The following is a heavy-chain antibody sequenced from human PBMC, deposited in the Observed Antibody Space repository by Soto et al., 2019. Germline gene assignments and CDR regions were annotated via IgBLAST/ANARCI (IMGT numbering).Heavy chain of an antibody. D-gene: IGHD3-16*02. J-gene: IGHJ4*02. CDR2: INHSGST. CDR1: GGSFSGYY. V-gene: IGHV4-34*01. Sequence: PSETLSLTCAVYGGSFSGYYWSWIRQPPGKGLEWIGEINHSGSTNYNPSLKSRVTISVDTSKNQFSLKLSSVTAADTAVYYCVTFGGVIVDFDYWGQGTLVTVS. CDR3: VTFGGVIVDFDY.